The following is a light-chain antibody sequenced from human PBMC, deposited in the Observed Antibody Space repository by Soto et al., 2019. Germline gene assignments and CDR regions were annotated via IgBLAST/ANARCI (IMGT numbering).Light chain of an antibody. CDR3: QQRSNWPRT. V-gene: IGKV3-11*01. CDR2: DAS. CDR1: QSVSSY. Sequence: EIVLTQSPATLSLSPGERAPLSCRASQSVSSYLAWSQQKPGQAPRLLIYDASNRATGITARFSGRGSGTDFTLNISSLEPEDFAVYYCQQRSNWPRTFGQGTKVEIK. J-gene: IGKJ1*01.